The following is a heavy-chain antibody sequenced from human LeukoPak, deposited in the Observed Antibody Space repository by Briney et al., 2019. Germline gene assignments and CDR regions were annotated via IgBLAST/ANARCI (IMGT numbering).Heavy chain of an antibody. CDR1: GYTFTSYD. D-gene: IGHD5-18*01. CDR3: ARIKRGYSYGNFGY. CDR2: VNPNSGNT. V-gene: IGHV1-8*01. Sequence: ASVKVSCKASGYTFTSYDINWVRQATGQGLEWMGWVNPNSGNTGYAQKFQGRVTMTRNTSISTAYMELSSLRSEDTAVYYCARIKRGYSYGNFGYWGQGTLVTVSS. J-gene: IGHJ4*02.